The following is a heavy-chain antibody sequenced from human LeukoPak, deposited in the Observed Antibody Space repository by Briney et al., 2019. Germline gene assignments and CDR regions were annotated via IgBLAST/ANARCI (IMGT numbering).Heavy chain of an antibody. CDR3: ASTTYYYDSSGYYFRY. CDR2: IYYSGST. J-gene: IGHJ4*02. D-gene: IGHD3-22*01. CDR1: GGSISSYY. Sequence: NTSETLSLTCTVSGGSISSYYWSWIRQPPGKGLEWIGYIYYSGSTDYNPSLKSRVTISVDTSKNQFSLKLSSVTAADTAVYYCASTTYYYDSSGYYFRYWGQGTLVTVSS. V-gene: IGHV4-59*08.